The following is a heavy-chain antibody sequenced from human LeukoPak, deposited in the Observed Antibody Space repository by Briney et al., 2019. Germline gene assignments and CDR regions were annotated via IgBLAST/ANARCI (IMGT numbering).Heavy chain of an antibody. V-gene: IGHV4-59*01. CDR2: IYYSGST. CDR3: ARESGSYYGWFDP. CDR1: GGSISSYY. D-gene: IGHD1-26*01. J-gene: IGHJ5*02. Sequence: SETLSLTCTVSGGSISSYYWSWIRQPPGKGLEWIGYIYYSGSTNYNPSLKSRVTISVDTSKNQFSLKLSSVTAADTAVYYCARESGSYYGWFDPWGQGTLVTVSS.